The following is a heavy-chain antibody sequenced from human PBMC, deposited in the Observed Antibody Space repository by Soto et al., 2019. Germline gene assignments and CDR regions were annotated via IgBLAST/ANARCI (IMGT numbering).Heavy chain of an antibody. CDR3: ARAIFDYDILTGYYFEYYYYYMDV. Sequence: GGSLRLSCAASGFTFSSYWMSWVRQAPGKGLEWVANIKQDGSEKYYVDSVKGRFTISRDNAKNSLYLQMNSLRAEDTAVYYCARAIFDYDILTGYYFEYYYYYMDVWGKGTTVTVSS. D-gene: IGHD3-9*01. V-gene: IGHV3-7*01. J-gene: IGHJ6*03. CDR2: IKQDGSEK. CDR1: GFTFSSYW.